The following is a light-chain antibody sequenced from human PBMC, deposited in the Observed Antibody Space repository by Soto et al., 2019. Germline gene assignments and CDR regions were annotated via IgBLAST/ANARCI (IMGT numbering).Light chain of an antibody. CDR1: QSVSSY. CDR3: HQYNNWPPMHT. J-gene: IGKJ2*01. Sequence: EIVLTQSPATLSLSPGERATLSCRASQSVSSYLAWYQQKPGQAPRLLIYAASTRAAGIPARFSGSGSGTDFTLTISSLQSEDFAVYYCHQYNNWPPMHTFGQGTKLEIK. CDR2: AAS. V-gene: IGKV3-15*01.